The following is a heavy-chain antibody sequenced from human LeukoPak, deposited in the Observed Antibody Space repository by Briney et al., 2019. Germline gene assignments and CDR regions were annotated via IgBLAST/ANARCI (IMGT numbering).Heavy chain of an antibody. CDR1: GFTFSGFG. CDR3: ARAPSSYDAFDI. CDR2: IHTDQTIQ. V-gene: IGHV3-30*02. J-gene: IGHJ3*02. Sequence: GGSLRLSCAASGFTFSGFGMHWVRQAPGKGLEWVAYIHTDQTIQYYADSVKGRFTISRDNAKNSLYLQMNSLRAEDTAVYYCARAPSSYDAFDIWGQGTVVTVSS.